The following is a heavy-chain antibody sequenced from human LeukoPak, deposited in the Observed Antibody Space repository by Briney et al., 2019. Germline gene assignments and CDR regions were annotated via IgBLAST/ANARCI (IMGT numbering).Heavy chain of an antibody. D-gene: IGHD3-10*01. V-gene: IGHV3-30*02. CDR2: IQYDVSQI. CDR1: GFNFRGSG. Sequence: GGSLRLSCAASGFNFRGSGIHWVRQAPGKGLEWVTFIQYDVSQIYYADSVKGRFTISRDNSKNTLYLQMNSLKTEDTAVYYCTSGQGQTGYIWFGELLSEIDYWGQGTLVTVSS. CDR3: TSGQGQTGYIWFGELLSEIDY. J-gene: IGHJ4*02.